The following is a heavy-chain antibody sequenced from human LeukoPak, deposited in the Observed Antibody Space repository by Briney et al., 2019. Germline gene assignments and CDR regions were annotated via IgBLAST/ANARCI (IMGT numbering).Heavy chain of an antibody. Sequence: GASVKVSCKASGYTFTSYSISWVRQAPGQGLEWMGWISAYNGNTDYAQKFQGRITMTTDTSTSRADMELRSLRSDDTAVYYCARVHAYCGTSTTSCLDYWGQGTLVTVSS. CDR1: GYTFTSYS. V-gene: IGHV1-18*01. J-gene: IGHJ4*02. D-gene: IGHD1-7*01. CDR2: ISAYNGNT. CDR3: ARVHAYCGTSTTSCLDY.